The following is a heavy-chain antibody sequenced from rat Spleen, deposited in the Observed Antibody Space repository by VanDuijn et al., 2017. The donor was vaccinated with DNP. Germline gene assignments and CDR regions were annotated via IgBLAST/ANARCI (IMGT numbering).Heavy chain of an antibody. D-gene: IGHD1-11*01. Sequence: EVQLVESDGGLVQPGRSLKLSCAASGFTFSDYYMAWVRQAPTKGLEWVASISPSGDRTFYRDSVKGRFTISRDNAKSTQYLQMDSLRSEDTATYYCARGTEGIVTVFDYWGQGVMVTVSS. CDR1: GFTFSDYY. V-gene: IGHV5-25*01. CDR2: ISPSGDRT. J-gene: IGHJ2*01. CDR3: ARGTEGIVTVFDY.